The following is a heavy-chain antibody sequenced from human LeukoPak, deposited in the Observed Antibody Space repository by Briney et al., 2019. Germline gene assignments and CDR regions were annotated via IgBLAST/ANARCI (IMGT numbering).Heavy chain of an antibody. D-gene: IGHD1-14*01. CDR1: GFTVITND. CDR3: ARGVEPLAANTLAY. J-gene: IGHJ4*02. V-gene: IGHV3-53*01. CDR2: LYSDGNT. Sequence: PGGSLRLSCAASGFTVITNDMTWVHQAPGKGLEWVSVLYSDGNTKYADSVRGRFTISRDNSKNTLYLEMNSLSPDDTAVYYCARGVEPLAANTLAYWGQGTLVTVSS.